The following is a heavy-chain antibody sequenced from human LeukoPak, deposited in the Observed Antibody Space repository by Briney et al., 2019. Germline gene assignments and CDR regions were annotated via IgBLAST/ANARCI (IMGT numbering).Heavy chain of an antibody. Sequence: ASVKVSCKASGYTFTGYYMHWVRQAPGQGLEWMGRTNPNSGGTNYAQKFQGRVTMTRDTSISTAYMELSRLRSDDTAVYYCARTDDSSGYRDAFDIWGQGTMVTVSS. CDR1: GYTFTGYY. CDR3: ARTDDSSGYRDAFDI. V-gene: IGHV1-2*06. D-gene: IGHD3-22*01. CDR2: TNPNSGGT. J-gene: IGHJ3*02.